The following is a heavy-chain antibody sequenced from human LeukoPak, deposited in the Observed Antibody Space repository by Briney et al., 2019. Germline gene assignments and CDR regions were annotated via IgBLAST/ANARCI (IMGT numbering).Heavy chain of an antibody. V-gene: IGHV3-30*02. Sequence: GGSLRLSCAASGFTFSSYGMHWVRQAPGKGLEWVAFIRYDGSNKYYADSVKGRFTISRDNSKNTLYLQMNSLRAEDTAVYYCAKELLWFGELLGGKEFDPWGQGTLVTVSS. J-gene: IGHJ5*02. CDR3: AKELLWFGELLGGKEFDP. D-gene: IGHD3-10*01. CDR2: IRYDGSNK. CDR1: GFTFSSYG.